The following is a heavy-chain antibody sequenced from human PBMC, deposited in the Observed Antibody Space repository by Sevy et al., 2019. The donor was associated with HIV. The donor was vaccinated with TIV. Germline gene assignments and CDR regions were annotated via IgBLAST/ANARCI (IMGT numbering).Heavy chain of an antibody. D-gene: IGHD6-13*01. Sequence: GGSLRLSCADSGFTFSAYWMHWVRQAPGKGLEWVANINQGGSEKYYVDSVKGRFTISRDNAKNSLFLQMNSLRAEDTAVYYCARALAAAASSWGQGALVTVSS. V-gene: IGHV3-7*01. CDR2: INQGGSEK. CDR3: ARALAAAASS. CDR1: GFTFSAYW. J-gene: IGHJ5*02.